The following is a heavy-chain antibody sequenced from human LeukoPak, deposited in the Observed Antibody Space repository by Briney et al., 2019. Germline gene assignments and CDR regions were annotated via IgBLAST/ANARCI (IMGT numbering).Heavy chain of an antibody. V-gene: IGHV3-43*02. Sequence: GGALRLSCAASGYTFYDYIMHRVRRAPGKGLEWVSFISVYVGSTYSAASVKGRFTVSRDNSQTSLSVQMNTLRTEDTALYYCAIDSCSSTSCYAEYWGQGTLVTASS. CDR2: ISVYVGST. CDR3: AIDSCSSTSCYAEY. D-gene: IGHD2-2*01. J-gene: IGHJ4*02. CDR1: GYTFYDYI.